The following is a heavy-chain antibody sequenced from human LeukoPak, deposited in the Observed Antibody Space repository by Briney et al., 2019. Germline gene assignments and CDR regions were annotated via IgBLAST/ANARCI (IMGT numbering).Heavy chain of an antibody. D-gene: IGHD1-1*01. J-gene: IGHJ4*02. CDR3: AGGRGTWNDGYFAL. CDR1: GFRITSSG. V-gene: IGHV3-33*01. CDR2: VSSDGCWE. Sequence: GTSLRLSCVASGFRITSSGMHWVRQAPGKGLEWVACVSSDGCWEYCADSVKGRFTVSRDVFKNTLNLQMDTLRVEDTAVYYCAGGRGTWNDGYFALWGQGTQVIVSS.